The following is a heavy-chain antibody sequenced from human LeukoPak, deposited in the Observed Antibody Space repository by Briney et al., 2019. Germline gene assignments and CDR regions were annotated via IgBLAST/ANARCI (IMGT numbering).Heavy chain of an antibody. Sequence: ASVTVSCKASGYTFTSYYMHWVRQAPGQGLEWMGIINPSGGSTSYAQKFQGRVTMTRDMSTSTVYMELSSLRSEDTAVYYCASGIAVAELDYWGQGTLVTVSS. CDR1: GYTFTSYY. D-gene: IGHD6-19*01. CDR3: ASGIAVAELDY. CDR2: INPSGGST. V-gene: IGHV1-46*01. J-gene: IGHJ4*02.